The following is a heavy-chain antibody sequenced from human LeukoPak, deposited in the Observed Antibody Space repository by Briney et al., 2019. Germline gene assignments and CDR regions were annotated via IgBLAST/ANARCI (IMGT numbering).Heavy chain of an antibody. CDR2: IRSGGDST. D-gene: IGHD1-14*01. CDR3: AREDPPGATDY. V-gene: IGHV3-64*01. J-gene: IGHJ4*02. CDR1: GFTLGRYT. Sequence: GGSLRLSCAASGFTLGRYTMHWFARAPGKGLKSVSAIRSGGDSTYYANSVRGRFTISGDNSKNTLYLQMGSLRPEDTAVYFCAREDPPGATDYRGQGTLVTVSS.